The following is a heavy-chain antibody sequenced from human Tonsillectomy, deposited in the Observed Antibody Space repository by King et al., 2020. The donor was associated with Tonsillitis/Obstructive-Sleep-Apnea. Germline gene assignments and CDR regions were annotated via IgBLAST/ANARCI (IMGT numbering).Heavy chain of an antibody. CDR1: DGSVSGYY. V-gene: IGHV4-34*01. CDR3: AREDRGYYYYMDV. D-gene: IGHD1-14*01. CDR2: INPSGST. J-gene: IGHJ6*03. Sequence: VQLQQWGAGLLKPSETLSLTCAVYDGSVSGYYWSGIRQPPGKGLEWIWEINPSGSTNYHPSLKSRVTISVDTSKNQFSLRLSSVTAADTAVYYCAREDRGYYYYMDVWGKGTTVTVSS.